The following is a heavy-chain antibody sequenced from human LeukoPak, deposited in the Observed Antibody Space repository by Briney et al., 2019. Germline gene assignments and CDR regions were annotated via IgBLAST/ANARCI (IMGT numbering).Heavy chain of an antibody. D-gene: IGHD3-10*02. V-gene: IGHV3-48*04. CDR2: ISSSSSTI. CDR1: GFTFSSYS. Sequence: GGSLRLSCAASGFTFSSYSMNWVRQAPGKGLEWASYISSSSSTIYYADSVKGRFTISRDNAKNSLYLQMNSLRAEDTAVYYCAELGITMIGGVWGKGTTVTISS. CDR3: AELGITMIGGV. J-gene: IGHJ6*04.